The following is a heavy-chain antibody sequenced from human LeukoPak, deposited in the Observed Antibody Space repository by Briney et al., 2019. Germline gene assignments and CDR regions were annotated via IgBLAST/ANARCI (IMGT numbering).Heavy chain of an antibody. CDR1: GFTFDNYA. D-gene: IGHD4/OR15-4a*01. CDR2: ISGSGVNT. J-gene: IGHJ6*02. Sequence: GGSLRLSCAASGFTFDNYAMNWVRQAPGKRLEWVLGISGSGVNTYYADSVKGRFTISRDNSKNTLYLQLNSLRAEDTAIYYCARDTSFNYGAHAMDVWGQGTTVTVSS. V-gene: IGHV3-23*01. CDR3: ARDTSFNYGAHAMDV.